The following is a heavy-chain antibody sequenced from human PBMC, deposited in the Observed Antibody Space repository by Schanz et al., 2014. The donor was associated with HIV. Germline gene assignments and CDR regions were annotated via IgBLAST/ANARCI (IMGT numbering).Heavy chain of an antibody. J-gene: IGHJ4*02. Sequence: QVQLVQSGAEVKKPGASVKVSCKASGYTFTSQYMHWVRQAPGQGLEWMGLINPYDGSTSNAQKFQGRVTMTRDTSTSTVYMQLSSLTSDDTAVYSCARGDILTGLYPYYFDSWGQGTLVTVSS. D-gene: IGHD3-9*01. V-gene: IGHV1-46*01. CDR2: INPYDGST. CDR3: ARGDILTGLYPYYFDS. CDR1: GYTFTSQY.